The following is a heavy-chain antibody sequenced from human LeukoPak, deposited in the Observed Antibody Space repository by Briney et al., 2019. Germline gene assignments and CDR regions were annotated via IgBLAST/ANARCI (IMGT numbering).Heavy chain of an antibody. J-gene: IGHJ4*02. D-gene: IGHD1-26*01. V-gene: IGHV4-4*07. CDR1: GYSISSGYY. Sequence: SETLSLTCTVSGYSISSGYYWGWIRQPAGKGLEWIGRIYTSGSTNYNPSLKSRVTMSVDTSKNQFSLKLSSVTAADTAVYYCARDRVVGATPHFDYWGQGTLVTVSS. CDR3: ARDRVVGATPHFDY. CDR2: IYTSGST.